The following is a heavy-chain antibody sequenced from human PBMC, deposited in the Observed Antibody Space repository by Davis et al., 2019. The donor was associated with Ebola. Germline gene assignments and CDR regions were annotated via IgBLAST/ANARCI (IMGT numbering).Heavy chain of an antibody. D-gene: IGHD3-10*01. CDR3: AREGVRERELPTYFYYYGMDV. CDR1: GYTFTSYG. V-gene: IGHV1-18*01. J-gene: IGHJ6*02. Sequence: ASVKVSCKASGYTFTSYGISWVRQAPGQGLEWMAWISAYNGNTKYAQKFQGRLTMTTDTSTRTAYMEVRSLRSDDTAVYYCAREGVRERELPTYFYYYGMDVWGQGTTVTVSS. CDR2: ISAYNGNT.